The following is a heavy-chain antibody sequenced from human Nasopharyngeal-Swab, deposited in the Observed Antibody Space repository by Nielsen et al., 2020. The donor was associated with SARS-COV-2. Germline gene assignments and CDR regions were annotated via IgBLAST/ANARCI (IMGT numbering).Heavy chain of an antibody. J-gene: IGHJ4*02. CDR3: ARGTGDPYYFDY. V-gene: IGHV3-33*01. CDR2: IWYDGSNK. Sequence: SCAASGFTFSSYGMHWVRQAPGKGLEWVAVIWYDGSNKYYADSVKGRFTISRDNSKNTLYLQMNSLRAEDTAVYYCARGTGDPYYFDYWGQGTLVTVSS. D-gene: IGHD7-27*01. CDR1: GFTFSSYG.